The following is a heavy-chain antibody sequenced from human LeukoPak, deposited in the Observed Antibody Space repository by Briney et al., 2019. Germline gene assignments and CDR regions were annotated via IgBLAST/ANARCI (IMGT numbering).Heavy chain of an antibody. CDR3: ARSPFTLVLNYFDY. J-gene: IGHJ4*02. CDR1: GGSFRGYY. D-gene: IGHD3-10*01. CDR2: INHSGST. Sequence: SETLSLTCAVYGGSFRGYYWSWIRQPPGKGLEWIGEINHSGSTNYNPSLKSRVTISVDTSKNQFSLKLSSVTAADTAVYYCARSPFTLVLNYFDYGGQETLVTVS. V-gene: IGHV4-34*01.